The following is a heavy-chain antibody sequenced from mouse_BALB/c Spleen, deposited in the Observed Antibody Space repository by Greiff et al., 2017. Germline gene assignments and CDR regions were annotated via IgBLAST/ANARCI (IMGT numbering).Heavy chain of an antibody. D-gene: IGHD2-14*01. CDR3: AYEWFAY. Sequence: EVHLVESGGGLVKPGGSLKLSCAASGFTFSDYYMYWVRQTPEKRLEWVATISDGGSYTYYPDSVKGRFTISRDNAKNNLYLQMSSLKSEDTAMYYCAYEWFAYWGQGTLVTVSA. V-gene: IGHV5-4*02. J-gene: IGHJ3*01. CDR2: ISDGGSYT. CDR1: GFTFSDYY.